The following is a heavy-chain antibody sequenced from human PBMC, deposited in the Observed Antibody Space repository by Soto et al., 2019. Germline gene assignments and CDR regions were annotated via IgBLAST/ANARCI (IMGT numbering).Heavy chain of an antibody. J-gene: IGHJ4*02. D-gene: IGHD6-13*01. CDR3: ARYSSWYAAKGAWTYFDY. V-gene: IGHV3-9*01. CDR1: GFTFDDYA. CDR2: ISWNSGSI. Sequence: GGSLRLSCAASGFTFDDYAMHWVRQAPGKGLEWVSGISWNSGSIGYADSVKGRFTISRDNAKNSLYLQMNSLRAEDTALYYCARYSSWYAAKGAWTYFDYWGQGTLVTVSS.